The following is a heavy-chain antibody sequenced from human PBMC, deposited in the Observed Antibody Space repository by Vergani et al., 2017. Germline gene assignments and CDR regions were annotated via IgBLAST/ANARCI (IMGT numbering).Heavy chain of an antibody. CDR1: GGSISSGDYY. CDR3: ARDRSDYYDSSCYFRGWYFDL. J-gene: IGHJ2*01. V-gene: IGHV4-30-4*08. D-gene: IGHD3-22*01. CDR2: IYYSWST. Sequence: QVQLQESGPGLVKPSQTLSLTCTVSGGSISSGDYYWSWIRQPPGKGMEWIGYIYYSWSTYHNPSLKSRVTISVDTPKNHFSLKLSSVTAADTDVYYCARDRSDYYDSSCYFRGWYFDLWGRGTLVTVSS.